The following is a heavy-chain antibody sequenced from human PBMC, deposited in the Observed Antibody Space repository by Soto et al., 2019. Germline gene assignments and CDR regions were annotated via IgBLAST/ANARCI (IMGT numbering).Heavy chain of an antibody. CDR2: ISAYDGNT. Sequence: QAQLVQSGAEVKKPGASVKVSCKASGYTFTSYGINWVRQAPGQGLEWLGWISAYDGNTKYAQSVQGRVSMTTDTSTKTAYMEIRSLRSVDTAMYSCARGGYYDSSGSRNYYSYGMNVWGQGTTVIVSS. CDR1: GYTFTSYG. D-gene: IGHD3-22*01. V-gene: IGHV1-18*04. J-gene: IGHJ6*02. CDR3: ARGGYYDSSGSRNYYSYGMNV.